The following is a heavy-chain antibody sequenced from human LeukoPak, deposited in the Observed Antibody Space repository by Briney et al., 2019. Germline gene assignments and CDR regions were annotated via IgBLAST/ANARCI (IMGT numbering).Heavy chain of an antibody. J-gene: IGHJ3*02. V-gene: IGHV4-59*01. Sequence: PSETLSLTCTVSGGSISSYYWSWIRQPPGKGLEWIGYIYYSGSTNYNPSLKSRVTISVDTSKNQFSLKLSSVTAADTAVYYCARGATSYAFDIWGQGTTVTVSS. D-gene: IGHD5-12*01. CDR3: ARGATSYAFDI. CDR1: GGSISSYY. CDR2: IYYSGST.